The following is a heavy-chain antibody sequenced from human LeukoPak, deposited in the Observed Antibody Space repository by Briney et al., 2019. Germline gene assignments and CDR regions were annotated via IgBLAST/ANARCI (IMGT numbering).Heavy chain of an antibody. Sequence: ASVKVSCKASGYTFTGYYMHWVRQAPGQGLEWMGWINPNSGGTNYAQKFQGRVPMTRDTSISTAYMALSRLRSDDTAVYYCARSPRRDGYNLFDYWGQGTLVTVSS. D-gene: IGHD5-24*01. CDR2: INPNSGGT. V-gene: IGHV1-2*02. CDR1: GYTFTGYY. CDR3: ARSPRRDGYNLFDY. J-gene: IGHJ4*02.